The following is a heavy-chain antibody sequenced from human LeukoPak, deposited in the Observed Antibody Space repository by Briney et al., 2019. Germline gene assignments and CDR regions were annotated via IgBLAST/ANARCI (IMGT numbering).Heavy chain of an antibody. CDR3: ASPKPSGVLLWFGELGY. Sequence: SVKVSCKASGGTFSSYAISWVRQAPGQGLEWMGGIIPIFGTANYAQKFQGRVTITADESTSTAYMELSSLRSEDTAVYYCASPKPSGVLLWFGELGYWGQGTLVTVSS. J-gene: IGHJ4*02. CDR1: GGTFSSYA. CDR2: IIPIFGTA. D-gene: IGHD3-10*01. V-gene: IGHV1-69*01.